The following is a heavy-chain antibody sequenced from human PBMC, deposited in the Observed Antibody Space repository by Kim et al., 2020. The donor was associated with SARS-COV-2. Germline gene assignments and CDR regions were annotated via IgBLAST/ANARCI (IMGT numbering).Heavy chain of an antibody. D-gene: IGHD5-12*01. V-gene: IGHV3-11*06. J-gene: IGHJ4*02. CDR2: ISSSGHT. CDR1: GFSFSDNY. Sequence: GGSLRLSCAASGFSFSDNYMTWIRQAPGQGLEWLSVISSSGHTSYTDSVKGRFTISRDNAKKSLYLQMNSLRVEDTAVYYCARDRDGYNSFDYWGQGTLVTVSS. CDR3: ARDRDGYNSFDY.